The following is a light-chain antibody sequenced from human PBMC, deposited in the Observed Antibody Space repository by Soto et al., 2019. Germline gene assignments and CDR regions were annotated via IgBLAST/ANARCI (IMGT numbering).Light chain of an antibody. V-gene: IGKV3-11*01. CDR1: QSFRGL. J-gene: IGKJ5*01. CDR3: QQRHMWPIT. Sequence: VLTQSPVTLSLSPGEGATLSCRASQSFRGLLAWYQQKPGQAHRLLIYDAYNRATGIPPRFSGRGSGTDFTLTISSLQPEDSAVYYCQQRHMWPITFGQGTRVEI. CDR2: DAY.